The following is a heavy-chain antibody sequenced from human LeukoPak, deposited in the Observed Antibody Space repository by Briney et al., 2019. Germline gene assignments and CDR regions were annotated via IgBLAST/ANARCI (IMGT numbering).Heavy chain of an antibody. J-gene: IGHJ1*01. Sequence: SETLSLTCTVFGSSISSYYWSWIRQPPGKGLEWIGYIYYSGITDYNPSLRSRVTISVDTSKNQFSLKLSSVTAADTAVYYCAREDYCGGGSCYSGYLQHWGQGTLVTVSS. D-gene: IGHD2-15*01. CDR1: GSSISSYY. V-gene: IGHV4-59*01. CDR2: IYYSGIT. CDR3: AREDYCGGGSCYSGYLQH.